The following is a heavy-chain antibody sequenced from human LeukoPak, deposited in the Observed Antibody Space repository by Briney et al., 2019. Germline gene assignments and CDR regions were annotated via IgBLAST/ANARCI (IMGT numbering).Heavy chain of an antibody. V-gene: IGHV3-30*04. D-gene: IGHD6-13*01. CDR2: ISYDGSNK. J-gene: IGHJ4*02. Sequence: GGSLRLSCAASGFTFSSYAMHWVRQAPGKGLEWVAVISYDGSNKYYADSVKGRFTISRDNSKNTLYLQMNSLRAEDTAVYYCARPGPAAAGGVPAGYYFNYWGQGTLVTVSS. CDR3: ARPGPAAAGGVPAGYYFNY. CDR1: GFTFSSYA.